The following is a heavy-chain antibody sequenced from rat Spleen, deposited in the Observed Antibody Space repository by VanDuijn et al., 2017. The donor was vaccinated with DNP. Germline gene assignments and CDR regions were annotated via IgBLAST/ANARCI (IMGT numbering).Heavy chain of an antibody. D-gene: IGHD1-3*01. CDR2: IKAKSNNYAS. CDR3: AWRINYGSPWYFDY. Sequence: EVQVLESGGGLVQPGNSLKLSCATSGFTFSTAWMHWYRQFPEKRLEWVARIKAKSNNYASDYTESVRGRFTISRDDSNSSIYLQMNNLKEEDTAIYYCAWRINYGSPWYFDYWGQGVMVTVSS. J-gene: IGHJ2*01. V-gene: IGHV6-6*01. CDR1: GFTFSTAW.